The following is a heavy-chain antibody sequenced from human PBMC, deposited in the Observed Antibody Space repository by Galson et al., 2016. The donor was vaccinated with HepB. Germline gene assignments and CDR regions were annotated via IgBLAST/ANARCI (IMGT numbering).Heavy chain of an antibody. J-gene: IGHJ4*02. V-gene: IGHV3-48*02. CDR1: GFTFNNYD. CDR2: ITRSGGTT. D-gene: IGHD1-26*01. CDR3: ARDVRGSEDY. Sequence: SLRLSCAASGFTFNNYDMNWFRQAPGKGLEWVSYITRSGGTTLYADSVKGRFTISRDNAKNSLYLQMNSLRDEDTAVYYCARDVRGSEDYWGQGTLVTVSS.